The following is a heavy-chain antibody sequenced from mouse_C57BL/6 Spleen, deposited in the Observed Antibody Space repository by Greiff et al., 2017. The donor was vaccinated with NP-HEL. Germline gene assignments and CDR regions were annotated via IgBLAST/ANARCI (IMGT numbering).Heavy chain of an antibody. J-gene: IGHJ3*01. Sequence: QVQLQQSGAELMKPGASVKLSCKATGYTFTGYWIEWVKQRPGHGLEWIGEILPGSGSTNYNEKFKGKATFTADTSSNTAYMQLSSLTTEDSAIYYCARGEPIYYDYEGGFAYWGQGTLVTVSA. CDR1: GYTFTGYW. CDR2: ILPGSGST. CDR3: ARGEPIYYDYEGGFAY. D-gene: IGHD2-4*01. V-gene: IGHV1-9*01.